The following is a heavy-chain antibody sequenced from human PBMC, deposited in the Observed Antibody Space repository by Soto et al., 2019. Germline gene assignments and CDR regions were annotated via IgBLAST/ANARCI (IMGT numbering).Heavy chain of an antibody. V-gene: IGHV3-7*03. CDR1: GFTFSHYW. Sequence: GVSLRLSCGASGFTFSHYWMSWVRQAPGKGLEWVAFVDQDGGETHYADSVKGRFTTSIDSSRTTVYLQMRDLRPEDTALYFCATWHLREHAYDIWGQGTMVTVSS. J-gene: IGHJ3*02. CDR2: VDQDGGET. D-gene: IGHD5-12*01. CDR3: ATWHLREHAYDI.